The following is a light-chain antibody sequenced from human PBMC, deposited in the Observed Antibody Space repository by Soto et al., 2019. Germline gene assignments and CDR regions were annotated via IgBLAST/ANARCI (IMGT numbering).Light chain of an antibody. CDR3: QSYGSSLSGFYV. Sequence: VLTQPPSVCGAPVHRVTISCTGSSSNIGAGYDVHWYQQLPGTAPKLLIYGNSNRPSGVPDRFSGSKSGTSASLAITGLQAEDEADYYCQSYGSSLSGFYVFGTGTKVTVL. CDR2: GNS. J-gene: IGLJ1*01. V-gene: IGLV1-40*01. CDR1: SSNIGAGYD.